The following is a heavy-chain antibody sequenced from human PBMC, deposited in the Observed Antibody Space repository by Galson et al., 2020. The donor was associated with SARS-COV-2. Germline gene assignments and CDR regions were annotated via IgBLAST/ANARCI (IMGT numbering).Heavy chain of an antibody. D-gene: IGHD3-22*01. CDR2: IYYNGRT. J-gene: IGHJ4*02. CDR3: VRFLSNQWLFDY. Sequence: LETLSLTCTVSGGSMTGYYWSWIRQPPGKELEWIGYIYYNGRTNYNPSLKSRITMSVDTSQNQFSLRLTSVTAADTAVYYCVRFLSNQWLFDYWGQGTLVTVSS. V-gene: IGHV4-59*08. CDR1: GGSMTGYY.